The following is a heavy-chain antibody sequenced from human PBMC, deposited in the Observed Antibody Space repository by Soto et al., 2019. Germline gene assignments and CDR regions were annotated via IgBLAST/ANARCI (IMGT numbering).Heavy chain of an antibody. Sequence: EVQLVESGGGLVQPGGSLRLSCVASGFTFSTDSMNWVRQAPGKGLEWVAHISTSGATRYYADSVKGRFTISRDNAKTSLYLQMDSLRNEDTAVDYCARFFGSGFDCWGQGTLVTVSS. D-gene: IGHD6-19*01. CDR3: ARFFGSGFDC. CDR1: GFTFSTDS. J-gene: IGHJ4*02. V-gene: IGHV3-48*02. CDR2: ISTSGATR.